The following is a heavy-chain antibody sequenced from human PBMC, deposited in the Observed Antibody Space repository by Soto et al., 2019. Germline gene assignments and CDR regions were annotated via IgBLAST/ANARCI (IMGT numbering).Heavy chain of an antibody. D-gene: IGHD3-3*01. CDR3: AKDPYAPLWSGYYPLEDYYYYGMDV. CDR2: ISYDGSNK. V-gene: IGHV3-30*18. J-gene: IGHJ6*02. Sequence: QVQLVESGGGVVQPGRSLRLSCAASGFTFSSYGMHWVRQAPGKGLEWVAVISYDGSNKYYADSVKGRFTISRDNSKNTLYLQMNSLRAEDTAVYYCAKDPYAPLWSGYYPLEDYYYYGMDVWGQGTTVTVSS. CDR1: GFTFSSYG.